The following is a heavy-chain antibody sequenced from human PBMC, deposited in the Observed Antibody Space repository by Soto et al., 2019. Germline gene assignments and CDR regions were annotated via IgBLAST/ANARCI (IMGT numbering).Heavy chain of an antibody. CDR3: SKGRYVSYFNH. V-gene: IGHV3-30*18. Sequence: QVQLVESGGGVVQPGRSLRLSCAASGFAFSNYGITWVRQAPGKGLQWVAFISYDGRKKYYADSVKGRFTISRDNSKNTLYLQMNSLRAADTAVYYCSKGRYVSYFNHWGQGTLVTVSS. CDR2: ISYDGRKK. J-gene: IGHJ4*02. CDR1: GFAFSNYG. D-gene: IGHD1-20*01.